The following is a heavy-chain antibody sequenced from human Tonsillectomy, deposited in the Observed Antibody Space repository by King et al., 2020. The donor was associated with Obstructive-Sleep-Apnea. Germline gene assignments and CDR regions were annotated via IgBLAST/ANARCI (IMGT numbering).Heavy chain of an antibody. CDR1: GFTFSSHW. Sequence: DVQLVESGGGLVQPGGSLRLSCVASGFTFSSHWMIWVLQAPGKGLEFVANINQDGSEKNYVDSVRGRFTISRDNAEKSLYLQMNSLRADDTAVYYCARGAFWGQGTLVAVSS. CDR3: ARGAF. J-gene: IGHJ4*02. V-gene: IGHV3-7*01. CDR2: INQDGSEK.